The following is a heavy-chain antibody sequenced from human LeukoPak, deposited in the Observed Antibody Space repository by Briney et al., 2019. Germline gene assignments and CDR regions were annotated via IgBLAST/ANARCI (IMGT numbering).Heavy chain of an antibody. V-gene: IGHV3-53*01. J-gene: IGHJ6*02. CDR3: ARDRDYSSSWQHYYYYYGMDV. D-gene: IGHD6-13*01. CDR2: IYSGGST. Sequence: PGGSLRLSCAASGFTVSSTYMSWVRQAPGKGLEWVSVIYSGGSTYYTDSVKGRFTISRDNSKNTLYLQMNSLRAEDTAVYYCARDRDYSSSWQHYYYYYGMDVWGQGTTVTVSS. CDR1: GFTVSSTY.